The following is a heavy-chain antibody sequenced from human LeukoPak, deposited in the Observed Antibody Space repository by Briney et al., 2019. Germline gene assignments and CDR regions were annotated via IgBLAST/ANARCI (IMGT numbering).Heavy chain of an antibody. Sequence: AGGSLRLSCAASGLTFSMPAMDWVRQAPGKGLEWVAFADSVKGRFTISRDTSKNTLYLQMNSLRPEDTALYFCAIGADYCFPNWGQGTLVTVSS. CDR3: AIGADYCFPN. J-gene: IGHJ4*02. D-gene: IGHD2/OR15-2a*01. V-gene: IGHV3-30*02. CDR1: GLTFSMPA.